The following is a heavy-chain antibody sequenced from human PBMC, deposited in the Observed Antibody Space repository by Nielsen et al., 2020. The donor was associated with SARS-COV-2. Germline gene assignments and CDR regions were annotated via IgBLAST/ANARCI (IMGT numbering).Heavy chain of an antibody. V-gene: IGHV3-74*01. CDR1: GFTFSNYW. CDR2: VSMDGRVT. J-gene: IGHJ4*02. D-gene: IGHD7-27*01. Sequence: GGSLRLSCAASGFTFSNYWMHWVRQAPGKGLVWVARVSMDGRVTNYADSVKGRFTISRDNAENTLHLDMSSLRVGDSAVYYCTRDGHHWDLDNWGQGALVTVSS. CDR3: TRDGHHWDLDN.